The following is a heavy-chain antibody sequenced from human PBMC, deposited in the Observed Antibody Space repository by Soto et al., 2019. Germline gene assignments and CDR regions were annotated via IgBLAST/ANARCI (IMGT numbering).Heavy chain of an antibody. V-gene: IGHV4-30-2*01. CDR2: IYHSGST. CDR1: GGSISSGGYS. Sequence: TSETLSLTCAVSGGSISSGGYSWSWIRQPPGKGLEWIGYIYHSGSTYYNPSLKSRVTISVDRSKNQFSLKLSSVTAADTAVYYCASTEYGDYDYWGQGTLVTVSS. D-gene: IGHD4-17*01. J-gene: IGHJ4*02. CDR3: ASTEYGDYDY.